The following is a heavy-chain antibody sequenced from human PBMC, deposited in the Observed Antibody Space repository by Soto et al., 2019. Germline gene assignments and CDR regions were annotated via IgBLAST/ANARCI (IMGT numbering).Heavy chain of an antibody. CDR1: GFIVSGYS. J-gene: IGHJ5*02. V-gene: IGHV3-30-3*01. Sequence: QEQVVESGGGVVQPGRSLRLSCVASGFIVSGYSIHWFRQAPGKGLEWVSLISYDGTKKDYADSVKGRFTISRDTSQNTIYLPVNSLSPDETAVYYCARFWGTGDGFNLGYNWFDPWGQGTLVIVSS. CDR2: ISYDGTKK. CDR3: ARFWGTGDGFNLGYNWFDP. D-gene: IGHD3-16*01.